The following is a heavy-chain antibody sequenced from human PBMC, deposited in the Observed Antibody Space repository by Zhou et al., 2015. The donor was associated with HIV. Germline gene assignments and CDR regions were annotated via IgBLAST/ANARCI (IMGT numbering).Heavy chain of an antibody. J-gene: IGHJ4*02. CDR3: ASSSTYYYDSSGYSFDY. Sequence: QVQLVQSGAEVKKPGSSVKVSCKASGGTFSSYAISWVRQAPGQGLEWMGGIIPIFGTANYAQKFQGRVTITADESTSTAYMELSSLRSEDTAVYYCASSSTYYYDSSGYSFDYWGQGTLVTVSS. CDR2: IIPIFGTA. V-gene: IGHV1-69*01. D-gene: IGHD3-22*01. CDR1: GGTFSSYA.